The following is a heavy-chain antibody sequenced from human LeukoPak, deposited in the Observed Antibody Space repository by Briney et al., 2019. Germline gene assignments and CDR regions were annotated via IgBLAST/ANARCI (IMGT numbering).Heavy chain of an antibody. CDR3: TTADGYCSGGSCRQTYYFDY. D-gene: IGHD2-15*01. V-gene: IGHV3-15*01. CDR2: VRSKTDGGTA. CDR1: GFTFNNAW. J-gene: IGHJ4*02. Sequence: PGGSLSLSCAASGFTFNNAWMMWVRQAPGKGLVWVGRVRSKTDGGTADYAQPVKGRCTISKDDSENTPYLQMTSLKTEDTAVYYCTTADGYCSGGSCRQTYYFDYWGQGTLVTVSS.